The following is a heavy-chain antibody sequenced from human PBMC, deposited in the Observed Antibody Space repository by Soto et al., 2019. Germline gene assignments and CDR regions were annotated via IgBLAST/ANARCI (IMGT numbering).Heavy chain of an antibody. V-gene: IGHV4-39*01. CDR3: ARRDTWLQLDY. CDR2: IYYSGST. J-gene: IGHJ4*02. CDR1: GGSISSSSYY. D-gene: IGHD5-12*01. Sequence: LSLTCTVSGGSISSSSYYWGWIRQPPGKGLEWIGSIYYSGSTYYNPSLKSRVTISVDTSKDQFSLKLSSVTAADTAVYYCARRDTWLQLDYWGQGTLVTVSS.